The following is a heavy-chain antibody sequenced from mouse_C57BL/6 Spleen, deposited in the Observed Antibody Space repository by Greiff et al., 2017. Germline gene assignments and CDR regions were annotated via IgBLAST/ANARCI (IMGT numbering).Heavy chain of an antibody. CDR3: AITEGNDVPAWFAY. CDR2: IHPSDSGT. CDR1: GYTFTSYW. V-gene: IGHV1-74*01. J-gene: IGHJ3*01. Sequence: VQLQQPGAELVKPGASVKVSCKASGYTFTSYWMHWVKQRPGQGLEWIGRIHPSDSGTNYNQKFKGKATLTVDKSSSTAYMQHSSLTSEDSAVYYCAITEGNDVPAWFAYWGQGTLVTVSA. D-gene: IGHD2-2*01.